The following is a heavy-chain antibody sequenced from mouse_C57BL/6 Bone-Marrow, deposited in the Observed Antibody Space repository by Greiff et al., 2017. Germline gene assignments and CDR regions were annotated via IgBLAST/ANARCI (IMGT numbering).Heavy chain of an antibody. J-gene: IGHJ3*01. D-gene: IGHD2-2*01. CDR2: IDPENGDT. CDR1: GSTIKDDY. Sequence: EVQLQRPGAELVRPGASVKLSCTASGSTIKDDYMHWVKQRPEQGLEWIGWIDPENGDTEYDSKFQGKATLTADTSSNTASLLLSSLTSEDAAVYYCTPGAGCSTCFSYGGRGTLGTVSA. CDR3: TPGAGCSTCFSY. V-gene: IGHV14-4*01.